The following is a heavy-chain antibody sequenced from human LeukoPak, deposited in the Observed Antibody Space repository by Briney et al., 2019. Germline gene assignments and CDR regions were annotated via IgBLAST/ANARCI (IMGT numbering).Heavy chain of an antibody. CDR1: GGSISSSSYS. CDR2: IYYSGST. CDR3: ARTGYSSGWYGNFDY. D-gene: IGHD6-19*01. V-gene: IGHV4-39*01. Sequence: SETLSLTCTVSGGSISSSSYSWGWIRQPPGKGLEWIGSIYYSGSTYYKPSLKSRVTISVDTSKNQFSLKLSSVTAADTAVYYCARTGYSSGWYGNFDYWGQGTLVTVSS. J-gene: IGHJ4*02.